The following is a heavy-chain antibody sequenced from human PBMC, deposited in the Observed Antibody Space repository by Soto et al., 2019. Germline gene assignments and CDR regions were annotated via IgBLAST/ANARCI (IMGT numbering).Heavy chain of an antibody. CDR2: IYYSGST. Sequence: QLQLQESGPGLVKPSETLSLTCTVSGGSISSSSYYWGWIRQPPGKGLEWIGSIYYSGSTYYNPSLKSRVTISVDTSKNQFSLKLSSVTAADTAVYYCARNGVWGPYPYYFDYWGQGTLVTVSS. CDR1: GGSISSSSYY. CDR3: ARNGVWGPYPYYFDY. V-gene: IGHV4-39*01. D-gene: IGHD3-16*01. J-gene: IGHJ4*02.